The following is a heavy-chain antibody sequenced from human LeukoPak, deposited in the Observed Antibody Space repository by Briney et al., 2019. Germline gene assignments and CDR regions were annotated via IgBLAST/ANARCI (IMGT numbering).Heavy chain of an antibody. Sequence: PSETLSLTCTVSGGSIDSNSWTWIRQPPGKGLEWIGYIYYSGTTNYNPSLKSRVTMSVDMSKNQFSLKLSSVTAADTAIYYCARGKIPFDYWGQGTLVIVSS. J-gene: IGHJ4*02. V-gene: IGHV4-59*01. CDR3: ARGKIPFDY. CDR2: IYYSGTT. CDR1: GGSIDSNS. D-gene: IGHD2-2*02.